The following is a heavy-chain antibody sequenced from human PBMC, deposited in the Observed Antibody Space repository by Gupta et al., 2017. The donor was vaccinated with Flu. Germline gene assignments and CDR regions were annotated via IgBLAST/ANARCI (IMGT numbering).Heavy chain of an antibody. V-gene: IGHV4-61*02. J-gene: IGHJ4*02. Sequence: QVQLQESGPGLVKPSQTLSLTCTVYGGSISSGSYYWSWTRQPAGKGLEWIGRIYTSGSTNYNPSLKSRVTISVDTSKNQFSLKLSSVTAADTAVYYCSSCGSYCSYFDYWGQGTLVTVSS. CDR3: SSCGSYCSYFDY. CDR1: GGSISSGSYY. D-gene: IGHD1-26*01. CDR2: IYTSGST.